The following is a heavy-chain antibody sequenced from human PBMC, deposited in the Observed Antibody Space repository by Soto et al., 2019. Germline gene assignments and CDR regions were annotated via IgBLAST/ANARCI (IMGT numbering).Heavy chain of an antibody. CDR1: GFTFRSYA. CDR3: AKSKPTVADDTFDI. CDR2: VSGSGVVT. J-gene: IGHJ3*02. D-gene: IGHD4-17*01. V-gene: IGHV3-23*01. Sequence: PGGSLRLSCAASGFTFRSYAMNWVRQAPGKGLEWVSSVSGSGVVTYYGNSVKGRFTISRDNSKSTVYLQMNSLRAEDTALYYCAKSKPTVADDTFDIWGQGTMVTVSS.